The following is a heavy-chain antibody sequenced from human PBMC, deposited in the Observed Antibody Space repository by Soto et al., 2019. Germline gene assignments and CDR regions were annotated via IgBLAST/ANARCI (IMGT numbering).Heavy chain of an antibody. Sequence: QVQLVQSGAEVKKPGASVKVSCKASGYTFTSYGISWVRQAPGQGLEWMGWISAYNGNTNYAQKLQGRVTMTTDTSTSTAYMELRSLSSDDTAVYYCARGDEGYCSGGSGYLAWYYGMDVWGQGTTVTVSS. V-gene: IGHV1-18*01. CDR3: ARGDEGYCSGGSGYLAWYYGMDV. CDR1: GYTFTSYG. D-gene: IGHD2-15*01. J-gene: IGHJ6*02. CDR2: ISAYNGNT.